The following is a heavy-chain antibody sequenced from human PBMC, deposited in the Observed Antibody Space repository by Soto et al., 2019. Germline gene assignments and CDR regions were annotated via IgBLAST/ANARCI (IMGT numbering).Heavy chain of an antibody. Sequence: APVKVSCKASGYTFTGYYMHWVRQAPGQGLEWMGWINPNSGGTNYAQKFQGWVTMTRDTSISTAYMELSRLRSDDTAVYYCARDGIPVYYDILTGYSNYFDYWGQGTLVTVSS. J-gene: IGHJ4*02. CDR3: ARDGIPVYYDILTGYSNYFDY. CDR1: GYTFTGYY. CDR2: INPNSGGT. V-gene: IGHV1-2*04. D-gene: IGHD3-9*01.